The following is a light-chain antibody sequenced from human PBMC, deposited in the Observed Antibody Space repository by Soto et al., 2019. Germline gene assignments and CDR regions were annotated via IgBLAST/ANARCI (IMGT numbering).Light chain of an antibody. CDR1: QSVSSSY. CDR2: GAS. V-gene: IGKV3-20*01. J-gene: IGKJ2*01. CDR3: QQYGSSLYT. Sequence: ELVLTQSPGTVSLSPGERATLSCRASQSVSSSYLAWYQQKPGQAPRPLIYGASSRATGIPDRFSGSGSGTDFTLTISRLEPEDFAVYYCQQYGSSLYTFGQGTKLEIK.